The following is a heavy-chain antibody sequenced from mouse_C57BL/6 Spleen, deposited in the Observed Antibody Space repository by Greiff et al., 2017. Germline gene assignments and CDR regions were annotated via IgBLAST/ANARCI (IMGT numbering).Heavy chain of an antibody. D-gene: IGHD1-1*01. CDR3: ASNYGSSSNWYFDV. J-gene: IGHJ1*03. Sequence: EVKLEESGPGLVKPSQSLSLTCSVTGYSITSGYYWNWIRQFPGNKLEWMGYISYDGSNNYNPSLKNRISITRDTSKNQFFLKLNSVTTEDTATYYCASNYGSSSNWYFDVWGTGTTVTVSS. CDR1: GYSITSGYY. CDR2: ISYDGSN. V-gene: IGHV3-6*01.